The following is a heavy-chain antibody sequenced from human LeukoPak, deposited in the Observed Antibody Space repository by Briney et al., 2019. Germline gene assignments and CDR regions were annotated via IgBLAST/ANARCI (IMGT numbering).Heavy chain of an antibody. CDR2: ISYSACT. V-gene: IGHV4-39*01. J-gene: IGHJ6*03. CDR3: ARHFDYSNDYYYYMDV. D-gene: IGHD4-11*01. Sequence: PSETLSLTCTVSGGSISSSSYSWGWLRQPPGQGLEWSGSISYSACTYYNPSLKSRVTISVDTSKSQFSLKLSSVTAADTAVYYCARHFDYSNDYYYYMDVWGKGTTVTVSS. CDR1: GGSISSSSYS.